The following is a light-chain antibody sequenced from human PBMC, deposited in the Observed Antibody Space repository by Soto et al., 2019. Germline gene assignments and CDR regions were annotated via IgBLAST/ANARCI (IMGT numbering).Light chain of an antibody. CDR2: DAS. Sequence: EIVLTQSPATLSLSPGARATLSCRASQSFSSHLAWYQQKPGQAPRLLIYDASKRATGIPARFSGRGSGTDFTLTISSLEPEDFAVYYCQQRSNWPPVITFGQGTRLEIK. CDR1: QSFSSH. V-gene: IGKV3-11*01. J-gene: IGKJ5*01. CDR3: QQRSNWPPVIT.